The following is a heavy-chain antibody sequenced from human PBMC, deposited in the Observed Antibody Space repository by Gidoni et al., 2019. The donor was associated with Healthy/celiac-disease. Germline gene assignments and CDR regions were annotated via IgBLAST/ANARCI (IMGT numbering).Heavy chain of an antibody. V-gene: IGHV1-18*01. CDR2: ISAYNGNT. CDR3: ARDHMVTVTRHTYYYYGMDV. D-gene: IGHD4-17*01. Sequence: QVQLVQSGAEVKKPGASVKVSCKASGYTFTSYGISWVRQAPGQGLEWMGWISAYNGNTNYAQKLQGRVTMTTDTSTSTAYMELRSLRSDDTAVYYCARDHMVTVTRHTYYYYGMDVWGQGTTVTVSS. J-gene: IGHJ6*02. CDR1: GYTFTSYG.